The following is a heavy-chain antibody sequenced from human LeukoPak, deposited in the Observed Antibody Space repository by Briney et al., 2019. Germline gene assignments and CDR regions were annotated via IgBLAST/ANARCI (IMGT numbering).Heavy chain of an antibody. J-gene: IGHJ4*02. V-gene: IGHV4-34*01. Sequence: SETLSLTCAVYGGSFSGYYWSWIRQPPGKGLEWIGEINHSGSTNYNPSLKSRVTISVDTSKNQFSLKLSSVTAADTAVYYCASGVMGATAGPCYFDYWGQGTLVTVSS. CDR3: ASGVMGATAGPCYFDY. CDR1: GGSFSGYY. CDR2: INHSGST. D-gene: IGHD1-26*01.